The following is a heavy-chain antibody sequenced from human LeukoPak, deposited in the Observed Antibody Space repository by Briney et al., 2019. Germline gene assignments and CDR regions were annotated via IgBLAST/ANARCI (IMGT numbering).Heavy chain of an antibody. Sequence: GGSLRLSXAASGFTFSSYGMHWVRQAPGKGLEWVAVIWYDGSNKYYADSVKGRFTISRDNSKNTLYLQMNSLRAEDTAVYYCAKELSLYSSGWLFDYWGQGTLVTVSS. CDR2: IWYDGSNK. J-gene: IGHJ4*02. CDR1: GFTFSSYG. V-gene: IGHV3-33*06. D-gene: IGHD6-19*01. CDR3: AKELSLYSSGWLFDY.